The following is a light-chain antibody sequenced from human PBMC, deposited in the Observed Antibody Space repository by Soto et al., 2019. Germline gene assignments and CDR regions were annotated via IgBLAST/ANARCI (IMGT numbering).Light chain of an antibody. CDR1: QSVSSNY. V-gene: IGKV3-20*01. Sequence: EIVLTQSPGTLSLSPGERATLSCRASQSVSSNYLAWYQQKPGQAPRLVIYGASNRATGIPDRFSGSVSGTDFTLTISRLEPEDFAVYYCQQYASSLRTFGQGTKVDNK. CDR2: GAS. J-gene: IGKJ1*01. CDR3: QQYASSLRT.